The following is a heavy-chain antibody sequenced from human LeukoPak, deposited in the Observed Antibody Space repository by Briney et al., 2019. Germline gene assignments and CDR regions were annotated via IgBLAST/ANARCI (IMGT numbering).Heavy chain of an antibody. CDR3: AKGAQGILYTFDY. Sequence: GGSLRLSCAASGFTFSSYAMSWVRQAPGKGLEWVSAISGSGGSTYYADSVKGRFTISRDNSKNTLYLQMNSQGAEDTAVYYCAKGAQGILYTFDYWGQGTLVTVSS. V-gene: IGHV3-23*01. D-gene: IGHD2-8*01. CDR2: ISGSGGST. CDR1: GFTFSSYA. J-gene: IGHJ4*02.